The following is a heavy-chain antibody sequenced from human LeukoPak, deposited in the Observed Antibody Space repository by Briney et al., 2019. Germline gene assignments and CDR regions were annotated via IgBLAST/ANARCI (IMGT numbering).Heavy chain of an antibody. Sequence: PGGSLRLSCAASGFTFSSYSMNWVRQAPGKGLEWVSYISSSSTIYYADSVKGRFTISRDNAKNSLYLQMNSLRAEDTAVYYCARGMDIVATLKTIDAFDIWGQGTMVTVSS. CDR3: ARGMDIVATLKTIDAFDI. D-gene: IGHD5-12*01. CDR1: GFTFSSYS. J-gene: IGHJ3*02. CDR2: ISSSSTI. V-gene: IGHV3-48*01.